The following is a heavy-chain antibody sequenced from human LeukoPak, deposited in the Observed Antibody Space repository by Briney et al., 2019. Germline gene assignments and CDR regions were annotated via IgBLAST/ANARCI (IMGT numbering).Heavy chain of an antibody. Sequence: SETLPLTCAVSDGSVSSSTYYWGWIRQPPGKGLEWIGNIYYTGSSYYNPSLKSRVTMSVDTSKNQFSLKMNSVTAADTAVYYCARLSKGRYFDYIFDFWGQGTLLTVSS. V-gene: IGHV4-39*01. D-gene: IGHD3-9*01. CDR3: ARLSKGRYFDYIFDF. J-gene: IGHJ4*02. CDR1: DGSVSSSTYY. CDR2: IYYTGSS.